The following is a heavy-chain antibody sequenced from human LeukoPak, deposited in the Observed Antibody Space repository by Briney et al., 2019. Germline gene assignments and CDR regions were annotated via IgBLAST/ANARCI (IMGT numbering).Heavy chain of an antibody. CDR3: ARDRNDILTGYSYYFDY. J-gene: IGHJ4*02. D-gene: IGHD3-9*01. Sequence: GGSLRLSCAASGFTFSSYAMHWVRQAPGKGLEWVAVISYDGSNKYYADSVKGRFTISRDNSKNTLYLQMSSLRAEDTAVYYCARDRNDILTGYSYYFDYWGQGTLVTVSS. CDR1: GFTFSSYA. CDR2: ISYDGSNK. V-gene: IGHV3-30-3*01.